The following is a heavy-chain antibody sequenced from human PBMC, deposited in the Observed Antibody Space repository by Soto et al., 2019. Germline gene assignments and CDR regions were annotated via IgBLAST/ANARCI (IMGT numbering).Heavy chain of an antibody. CDR1: GYTFTSYG. CDR3: ARDNSWYYYGSGPHYYYYYGMDV. CDR2: ISAYNGNT. J-gene: IGHJ6*02. V-gene: IGHV1-18*01. Sequence: ASVKVSCKASGYTFTSYGISWVRQAPGQGLEWMGWISAYNGNTNYAQKLQGRVTMTTDTSTSSAYMELRSLRSDDTAVYYCARDNSWYYYGSGPHYYYYYGMDVWGQGTTVTVSS. D-gene: IGHD3-10*01.